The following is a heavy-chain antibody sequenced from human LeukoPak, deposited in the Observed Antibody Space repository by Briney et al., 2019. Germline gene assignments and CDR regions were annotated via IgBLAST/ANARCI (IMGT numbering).Heavy chain of an antibody. J-gene: IGHJ4*02. D-gene: IGHD3-22*01. CDR2: ISGSGGST. CDR1: GFTFSSYA. V-gene: IGHV3-23*01. Sequence: GGSLRLSCAASGFTFSSYAMSWVRQAPGKGLEWVSAISGSGGSTYYADSVKGRFTFSRDNSKNTLYLQMNSLRAEDTAVYYCARSDSSGYTDYWGQGTLVTVSS. CDR3: ARSDSSGYTDY.